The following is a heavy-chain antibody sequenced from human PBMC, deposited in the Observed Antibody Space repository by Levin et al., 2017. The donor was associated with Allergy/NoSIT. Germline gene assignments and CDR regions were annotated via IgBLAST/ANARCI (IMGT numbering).Heavy chain of an antibody. D-gene: IGHD3-10*01. Sequence: GGSLRLSCAASGFTFSSYAMSWVRQAPGKGLEWVSAISGSGGSTHYADSVEGRFTISRDNSTNTLYLQMNSLRAEDTAVYYCAKTAILWFGELSMFDYWGQGTLVTVSS. CDR3: AKTAILWFGELSMFDY. CDR2: ISGSGGST. V-gene: IGHV3-23*01. CDR1: GFTFSSYA. J-gene: IGHJ4*02.